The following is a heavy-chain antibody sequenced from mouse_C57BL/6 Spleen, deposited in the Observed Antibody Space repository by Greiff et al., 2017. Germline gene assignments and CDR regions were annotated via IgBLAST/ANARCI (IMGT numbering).Heavy chain of an antibody. Sequence: QVQLQQPGAELVRPGSSVKLSCKASGYTFTSYWMHWVKQRPIQGLAWIGNIAPSDSETHYNPKIKDTATLTVATSSRTPSMQLCSLTSEDSAVYYCASDIYGYDSDGWGPGTTVTVSS. V-gene: IGHV1-52*01. CDR2: IAPSDSET. J-gene: IGHJ4*01. D-gene: IGHD2-2*01. CDR3: ASDIYGYDSDG. CDR1: GYTFTSYW.